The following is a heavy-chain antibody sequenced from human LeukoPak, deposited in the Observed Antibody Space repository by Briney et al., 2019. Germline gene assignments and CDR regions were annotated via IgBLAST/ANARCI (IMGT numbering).Heavy chain of an antibody. V-gene: IGHV4-39*01. J-gene: IGHJ4*02. D-gene: IGHD5-24*01. CDR2: IYYSGST. CDR3: ARKRDGYNYFDY. Sequence: PSETLSLTCTVSGGSISSSSYYWGWIRQPPGKGLEWIGSIYYSGSTYYNPSLKSRVTISVDTSKNQFSLKLSSVTAADTAVHYCARKRDGYNYFDYWGRGTLVTVSS. CDR1: GGSISSSSYY.